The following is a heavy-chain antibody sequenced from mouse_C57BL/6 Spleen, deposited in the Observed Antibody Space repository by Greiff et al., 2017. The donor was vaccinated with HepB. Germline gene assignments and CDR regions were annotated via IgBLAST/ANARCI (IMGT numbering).Heavy chain of an antibody. J-gene: IGHJ4*01. V-gene: IGHV1-55*01. CDR3: ARLITTVVAHYYAMDY. CDR1: GYTFTSYW. D-gene: IGHD1-1*01. CDR2: IYPGSGST. Sequence: QVQLQQPGAELVKPGASVKMSCKASGYTFTSYWITWVKQRPGQGLEWIGDIYPGSGSTNYNEKFKSKATLTVDTSSSTAYMQLSSLTSEDSAVYYCARLITTVVAHYYAMDYWGQGTSVTVSS.